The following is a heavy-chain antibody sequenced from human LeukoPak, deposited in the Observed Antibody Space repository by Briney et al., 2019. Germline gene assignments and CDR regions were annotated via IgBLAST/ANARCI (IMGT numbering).Heavy chain of an antibody. CDR2: IDHSGST. CDR3: ARDLYYYGSGSYGLYYYYYMDV. Sequence: SETLSLTCTVSGYSISSGYYWGWIRQPPGKGLEWTGSIDHSGSTYYNPSLKSRVTISVDTSKNQFSLKLSSVTAADTAVYYCARDLYYYGSGSYGLYYYYYMDVWGKGTTVTISS. CDR1: GYSISSGYY. D-gene: IGHD3-10*01. J-gene: IGHJ6*03. V-gene: IGHV4-38-2*02.